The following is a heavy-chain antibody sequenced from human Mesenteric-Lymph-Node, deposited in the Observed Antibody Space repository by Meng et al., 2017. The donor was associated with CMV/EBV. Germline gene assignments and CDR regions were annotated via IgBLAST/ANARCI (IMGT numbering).Heavy chain of an antibody. CDR2: ISGYNGIT. V-gene: IGHV1-18*01. CDR1: GYTFSTSG. J-gene: IGHJ5*02. Sequence: ASVKVSCKTSGYTFSTSGITWVRQAPGQGLEWLGWISGYNGITYYTQKLQGRVTMTTDTSTSTVYMELRSLRSDDTAVYYCARDSAGVYYYDPWGQGTLVTVSS. CDR3: ARDSAGVYYYDP. D-gene: IGHD3-10*01.